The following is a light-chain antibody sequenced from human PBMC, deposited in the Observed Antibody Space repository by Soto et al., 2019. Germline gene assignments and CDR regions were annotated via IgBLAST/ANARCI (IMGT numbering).Light chain of an antibody. V-gene: IGKV1-16*02. Sequence: DIRLTQSPSSLSAFVGDRVSITCRASQDIDTSLAWFQHKPGTAPKSLIYGGSILHSGVPSKFSGSGSGTDYTLTISSLQPEDFATYYCQQYYSNPPTFGGGTKVDIK. CDR1: QDIDTS. J-gene: IGKJ4*01. CDR2: GGS. CDR3: QQYYSNPPT.